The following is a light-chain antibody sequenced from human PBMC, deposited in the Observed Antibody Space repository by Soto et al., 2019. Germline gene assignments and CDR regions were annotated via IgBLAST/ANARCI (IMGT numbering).Light chain of an antibody. CDR1: GGLSSYA. CDR2: VNSDGSH. CDR3: QTWGTGILV. Sequence: QLVLNQSPSVSASLGASVKLTCTLSGGLSSYAIAWHQQQPEKGPRHLMKVNSDGSHRKGDGIPDRFSGSSSGAERYLTISSLQSEDEADYYCQTWGTGILVFGGGTKLTVL. V-gene: IGLV4-69*01. J-gene: IGLJ3*02.